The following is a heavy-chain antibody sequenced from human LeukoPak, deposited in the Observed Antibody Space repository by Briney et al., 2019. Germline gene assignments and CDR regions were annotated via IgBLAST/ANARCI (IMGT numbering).Heavy chain of an antibody. CDR3: ARRYCSDTLCYFFDY. Sequence: ASVKVSCKASGYMFIDYYMRWVRQAPGQGLEWMGWINPNSGGTDYVQKFQGRVTMTRDTSISTAYMELNRLTSDDTAVYYCARRYCSDTLCYFFDYWGQGTQVTVSS. CDR1: GYMFIDYY. D-gene: IGHD2-8*01. CDR2: INPNSGGT. J-gene: IGHJ4*02. V-gene: IGHV1-2*02.